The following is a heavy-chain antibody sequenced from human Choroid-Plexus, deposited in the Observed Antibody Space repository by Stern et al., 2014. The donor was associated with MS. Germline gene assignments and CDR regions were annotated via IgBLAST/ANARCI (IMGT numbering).Heavy chain of an antibody. Sequence: MQLVESGGGVVQPGRPLRLSCVASGFTFGSCAMHWVRQAPGKGLEWVAGVSYDGSNKYYADSVKGRSTISRDNSQNTLYMQMSSLRPEDTAVYYCAKDRQYLTYFFDHWGQGSLVTVSS. CDR2: VSYDGSNK. J-gene: IGHJ5*02. V-gene: IGHV3-30*18. D-gene: IGHD2/OR15-2a*01. CDR1: GFTFGSCA. CDR3: AKDRQYLTYFFDH.